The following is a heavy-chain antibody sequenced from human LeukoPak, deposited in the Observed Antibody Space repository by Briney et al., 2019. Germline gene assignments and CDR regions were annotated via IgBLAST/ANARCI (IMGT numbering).Heavy chain of an antibody. J-gene: IGHJ4*02. CDR2: INHSGST. CDR3: ARGSRGSGGSCYRN. D-gene: IGHD2-15*01. CDR1: GGSFSGYY. V-gene: IGHV4-34*01. Sequence: PSETLSLTCAVYGGSFSGYYWSWIRQPPGKGLEWIGEINHSGSTNYNPSLKSRVTISVDTSKNQFSPKLSSVTAADTAVYYCARGSRGSGGSCYRNWGQGTLVTVSS.